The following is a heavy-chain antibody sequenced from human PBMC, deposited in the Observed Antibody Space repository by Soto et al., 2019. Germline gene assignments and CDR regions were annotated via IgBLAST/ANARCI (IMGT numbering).Heavy chain of an antibody. CDR2: ISAYNGNT. Sequence: QVQLVQSGAEVKKPGASVKVSCKASGYTFTSYGISWVRQAPGQGLEWMGWISAYNGNTNYAQKLQGRVTMTTDTSTSTAYMELRSLRSDDTAVYYCARDGVGYCSSTSCPLFGDAFDIWGQGTMVTVSS. CDR1: GYTFTSYG. D-gene: IGHD2-2*03. J-gene: IGHJ3*02. V-gene: IGHV1-18*01. CDR3: ARDGVGYCSSTSCPLFGDAFDI.